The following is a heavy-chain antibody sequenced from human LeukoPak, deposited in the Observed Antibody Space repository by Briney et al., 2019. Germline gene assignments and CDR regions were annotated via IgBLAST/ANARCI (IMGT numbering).Heavy chain of an antibody. CDR1: GYTLTELS. Sequence: ASVKVSCKVSGYTLTELSMHWVRQAPGKGLEWMGGFDPEDGETIYAQKFQGRVTMTEDTSTDTAYMELSSLRSEDTAVYYCATGGQLWLQGGSPYYFDYWGQGTLVTVSS. V-gene: IGHV1-24*01. CDR2: FDPEDGET. J-gene: IGHJ4*02. D-gene: IGHD5-18*01. CDR3: ATGGQLWLQGGSPYYFDY.